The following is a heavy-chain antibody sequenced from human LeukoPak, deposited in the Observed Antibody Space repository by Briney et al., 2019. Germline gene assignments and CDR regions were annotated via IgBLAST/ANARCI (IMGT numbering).Heavy chain of an antibody. Sequence: PGGSLRLSCAASGFTFTSYTMNWVRQAPGKGLEWVSYITSSSSTIYYADSVKGRFTMSRDNAENSLYLQMNSLRAEDTAVYFCARSDYFDPWGQGTLVTVSS. D-gene: IGHD4-11*01. J-gene: IGHJ5*02. CDR2: ITSSSSTI. CDR3: ARSDYFDP. V-gene: IGHV3-48*01. CDR1: GFTFTSYT.